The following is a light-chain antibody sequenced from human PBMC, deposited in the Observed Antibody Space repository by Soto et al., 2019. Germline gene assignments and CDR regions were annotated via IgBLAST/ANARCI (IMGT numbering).Light chain of an antibody. V-gene: IGKV3-20*01. CDR3: RQYGSSPIT. Sequence: EIVLTQSPGTLSLSPGERGTLPCRASQSVINNYLAWYQQKPGQAPRLLIYGASSRATGIPERFSGSGSGTEFTLTISRLAPEDFAVYYCRQYGSSPITFGHGTRLEIK. J-gene: IGKJ5*01. CDR1: QSVINNY. CDR2: GAS.